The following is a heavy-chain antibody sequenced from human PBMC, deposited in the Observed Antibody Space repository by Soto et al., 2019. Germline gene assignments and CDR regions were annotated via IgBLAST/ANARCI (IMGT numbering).Heavy chain of an antibody. J-gene: IGHJ3*02. CDR1: SGSIRTSY. CDR2: IHNSGNT. V-gene: IGHV4-59*01. Sequence: QVQLRESGPGLVKPSETLSLTCTVPSGSIRTSYWTWIRQFPGKRLEWIAHIHNSGNTNSTPSLKSRVTMSMDTSKNQISLRLTSVTAADTAMYYCARLQYKVVNPIDMWGQGTMVTVSS. CDR3: ARLQYKVVNPIDM. D-gene: IGHD1-20*01.